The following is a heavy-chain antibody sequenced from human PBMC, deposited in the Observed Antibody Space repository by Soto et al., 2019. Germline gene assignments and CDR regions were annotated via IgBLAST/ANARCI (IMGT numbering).Heavy chain of an antibody. D-gene: IGHD2-2*01. CDR1: GFTFSSYA. CDR3: ASSGLNQLLGY. V-gene: IGHV3-64*01. CDR2: ISSNGGST. J-gene: IGHJ4*02. Sequence: GGSLRLSCAASGFTFSSYAMHWVRQAPGKGLEYVSAISSNGGSTYYANSVKGRFTISRDNSKNTLYLQMGSLRAEDMAVYYCASSGLNQLLGYWGQGTLVTVSS.